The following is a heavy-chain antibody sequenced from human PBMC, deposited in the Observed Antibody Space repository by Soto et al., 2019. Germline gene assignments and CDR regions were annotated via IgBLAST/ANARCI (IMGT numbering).Heavy chain of an antibody. CDR1: GGSFSGYY. D-gene: IGHD3-10*01. CDR3: ERARYYYGSGSYYYYGMDV. Sequence: SETLSLTCAVYGGSFSGYYWSWIRQPPGKGLEWIGEINHSGSTNYNPSLKSRVTISVDTSKNQFSLKLSSVTAADTAVYYCERARYYYGSGSYYYYGMDVWGQGTAVTVSS. CDR2: INHSGST. J-gene: IGHJ6*02. V-gene: IGHV4-34*01.